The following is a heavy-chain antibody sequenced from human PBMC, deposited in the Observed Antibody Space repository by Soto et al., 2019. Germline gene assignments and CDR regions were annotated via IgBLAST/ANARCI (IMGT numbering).Heavy chain of an antibody. CDR1: GGSFSGYY. V-gene: IGHV4-34*01. CDR3: ARGLLPRFMAAAGRNSNWSHP. Sequence: PSETLSLTCAVYGGSFSGYYWSWIRQPPGRGLEWIGEINHSGSTNYNPSLKSRVTISVDTSKNQFSLKLSSLTAADTAVYYCARGLLPRFMAAAGRNSNWSHPWGQGTLVTVSS. CDR2: INHSGST. J-gene: IGHJ5*02. D-gene: IGHD6-13*01.